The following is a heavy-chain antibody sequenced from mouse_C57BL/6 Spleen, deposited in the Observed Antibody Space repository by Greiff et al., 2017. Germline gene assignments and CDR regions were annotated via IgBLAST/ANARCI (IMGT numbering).Heavy chain of an antibody. Sequence: VQLQQSGAELVKPGASVKLSCKASGYTFTSYWMQWVKQRPGQGLEWIGEIDPSDSYTNYNQKFKGKATLTVDTSSSTAYMQLSSLTSEDSAVYYCARDKGLAMDYWGQGTSVTVSS. CDR1: GYTFTSYW. J-gene: IGHJ4*01. V-gene: IGHV1-50*01. CDR3: ARDKGLAMDY. CDR2: IDPSDSYT.